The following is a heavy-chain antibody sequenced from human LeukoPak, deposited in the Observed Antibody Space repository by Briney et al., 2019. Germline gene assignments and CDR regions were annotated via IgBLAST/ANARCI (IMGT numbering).Heavy chain of an antibody. D-gene: IGHD3-3*01. CDR3: ASSYYDFWSGYSWALDY. CDR2: IYYSGST. J-gene: IGHJ4*02. Sequence: SETLSLTCTVSGGSISSSSYYWGWIRQPPGKGLEWIGSIYYSGSTYYNPSLKSRVTISVDTSKNQFSLKLSSVTAADTAVYYCASSYYDFWSGYSWALDYGGQGTVFPVSA. V-gene: IGHV4-39*01. CDR1: GGSISSSSYY.